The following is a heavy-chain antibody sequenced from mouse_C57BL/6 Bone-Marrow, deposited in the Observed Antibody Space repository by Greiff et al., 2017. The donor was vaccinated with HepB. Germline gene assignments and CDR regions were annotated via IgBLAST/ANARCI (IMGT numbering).Heavy chain of an antibody. Sequence: EVHLVESGPGLVKPSQSLSLTCSVTGYSITSGYYWNWIRQFPGNKLEWMGYISYDGSNNYNPSLKNRISITRDTSKNQFFLKLNTVTTEDTATYYCARNPSYYYGSSSSFYYFDYWGQGTTLTVSS. V-gene: IGHV3-6*01. D-gene: IGHD1-1*01. CDR1: GYSITSGYY. J-gene: IGHJ2*01. CDR3: ARNPSYYYGSSSSFYYFDY. CDR2: ISYDGSN.